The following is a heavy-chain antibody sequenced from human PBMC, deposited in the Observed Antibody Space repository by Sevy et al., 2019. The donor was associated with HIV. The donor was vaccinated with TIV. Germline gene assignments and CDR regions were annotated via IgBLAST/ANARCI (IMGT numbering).Heavy chain of an antibody. Sequence: GSLRLSCAASGFTFSSYAMSWVRQAPGKGLGWVSAISGRGGSTYYADSVKGRFTISRDNSKNTLYLQMNSLRAEDTAVYYCAKDHPSSSWPSPFDYWGQRTLVTVSS. CDR2: ISGRGGST. V-gene: IGHV3-23*01. CDR3: AKDHPSSSWPSPFDY. CDR1: GFTFSSYA. D-gene: IGHD6-13*01. J-gene: IGHJ4*02.